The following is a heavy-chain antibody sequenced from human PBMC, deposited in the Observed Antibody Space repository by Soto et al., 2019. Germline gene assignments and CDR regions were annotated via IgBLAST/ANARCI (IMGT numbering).Heavy chain of an antibody. CDR2: VNPDGSTT. Sequence: EVQLVESGGGLVQPGGSRRLSCAASKFSFSGYWMHWVRQAPGKGLMWVSRVNPDGSTTTYADSVKGRFTISRDNAKNTVVLQMNSLRADDTAVYYCAKVASGSYDWFDPWGQGTLVTVSS. D-gene: IGHD1-26*01. CDR3: AKVASGSYDWFDP. J-gene: IGHJ5*02. V-gene: IGHV3-74*01. CDR1: KFSFSGYW.